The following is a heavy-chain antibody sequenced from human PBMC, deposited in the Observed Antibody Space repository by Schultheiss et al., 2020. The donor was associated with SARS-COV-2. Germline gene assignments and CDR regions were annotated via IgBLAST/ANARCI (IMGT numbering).Heavy chain of an antibody. Sequence: SQTLSLTCTVSGGSFSSHYWSWIRQPPGKGLQWIGYIFYSGSTDYNPSLKSRVTISADMSKNQISLKLNSVTAADTAVYYCAVIGSPDGVDVWGQGPRSPSP. J-gene: IGHJ6*02. CDR3: AVIGSPDGVDV. CDR2: IFYSGST. D-gene: IGHD2-15*01. CDR1: GGSFSSHY. V-gene: IGHV4-59*08.